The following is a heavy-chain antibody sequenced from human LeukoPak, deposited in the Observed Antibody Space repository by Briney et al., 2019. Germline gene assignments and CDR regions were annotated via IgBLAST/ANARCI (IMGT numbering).Heavy chain of an antibody. D-gene: IGHD2-15*01. CDR2: IYYSGST. J-gene: IGHJ4*02. V-gene: IGHV4-31*03. Sequence: SETLSLTCTVSGGSISSGGYYWSWIRQHPGKGLEWIGYIYYSGSTYYNPSLKSRVTISVDTSKNQFSLKLSSVTAADTAVYYCARGRPNCSGGSCYWGYYFDYWGQGTLVTVSS. CDR1: GGSISSGGYY. CDR3: ARGRPNCSGGSCYWGYYFDY.